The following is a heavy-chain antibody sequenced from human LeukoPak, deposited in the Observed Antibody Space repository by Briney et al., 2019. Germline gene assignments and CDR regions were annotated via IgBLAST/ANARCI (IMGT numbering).Heavy chain of an antibody. V-gene: IGHV1-18*01. CDR3: ARDQSVPATVDY. CDR2: IGAYNGNT. CDR1: GYSFTCYG. D-gene: IGHD2-2*01. J-gene: IGHJ4*02. Sequence: ASVTLSCTAAGYSFTCYGISWMRHAPAQGLEWMGWIGAYNGNTNYAQKLQGRVTMTTDTSTSTAYMELRSLRSDDTAVYYCARDQSVPATVDYWGQGTLVTVSS.